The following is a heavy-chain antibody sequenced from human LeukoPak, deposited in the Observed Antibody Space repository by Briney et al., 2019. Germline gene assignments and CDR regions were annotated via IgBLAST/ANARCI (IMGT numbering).Heavy chain of an antibody. CDR2: ISAYNGNT. CDR3: ARMSDSSVSVLTEPSYFDY. D-gene: IGHD3-22*01. V-gene: IGHV1-18*01. Sequence: ASVKVSCKASGYTFTSYGISWVRQAPGQGLEWMGWISAYNGNTNYAQKFQGRVTMTRDTSTSTVYMELSSLRSEDTAVYYCARMSDSSVSVLTEPSYFDYWGQGTLVTVSS. J-gene: IGHJ4*02. CDR1: GYTFTSYG.